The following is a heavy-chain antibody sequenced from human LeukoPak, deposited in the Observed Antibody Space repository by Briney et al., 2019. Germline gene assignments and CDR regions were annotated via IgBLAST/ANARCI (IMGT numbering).Heavy chain of an antibody. CDR2: IYYSGST. Sequence: SETLSLTCTVSGGSISSYYWSWIRQPPGKGLEWIGYIYYSGSTNYNPSLKSRVTISVDTSKNQFSLKLSSVTAADTAVYYCASPSPGDYSGGCSYYYRGRDVGGKGPTVTVS. CDR1: GGSISSYY. J-gene: IGHJ6*04. CDR3: ASPSPGDYSGGCSYYYRGRDV. D-gene: IGHD6-19*01. V-gene: IGHV4-59*08.